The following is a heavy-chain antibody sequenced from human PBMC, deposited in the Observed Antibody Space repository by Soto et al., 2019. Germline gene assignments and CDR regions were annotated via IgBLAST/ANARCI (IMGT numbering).Heavy chain of an antibody. D-gene: IGHD5-18*01. CDR2: IYYSGST. CDR1: GGSISSYY. CDR3: ACIFSGGYGYGFYYYGMDV. J-gene: IGHJ6*02. Sequence: PSETLSLTCTVSGGSISSYYWGWIRQPPGKGLEWIGSIYYSGSTYYNPSLKSRVTISVDTSKNQFSLKLSSVTAADTAVYYCACIFSGGYGYGFYYYGMDVWGQGTTVTVSS. V-gene: IGHV4-39*01.